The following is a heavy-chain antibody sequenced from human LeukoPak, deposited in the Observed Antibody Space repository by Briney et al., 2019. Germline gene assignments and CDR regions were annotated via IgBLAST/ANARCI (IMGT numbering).Heavy chain of an antibody. J-gene: IGHJ4*02. Sequence: GGSLRLSCAASGITFRDYWMSWVRQAPGKGLEWVANMNGDGTEKYYVDSVRGRFTISRDNAKSSVYLQMSSLRVEDTAVYYCARETPRRGETRDGYRWGQGTLVTVSS. CDR1: GITFRDYW. CDR2: MNGDGTEK. CDR3: ARETPRRGETRDGYR. D-gene: IGHD5-24*01. V-gene: IGHV3-7*01.